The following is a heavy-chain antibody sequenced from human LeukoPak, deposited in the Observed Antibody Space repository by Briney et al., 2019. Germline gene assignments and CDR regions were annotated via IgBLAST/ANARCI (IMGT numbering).Heavy chain of an antibody. CDR3: VTDPFGESPVY. J-gene: IGHJ4*02. CDR1: GFAFTNNA. D-gene: IGHD3-10*01. Sequence: GGSLRLSCAVSGFAFTNNAMHWVRQAPGKGLEWVALISYDGSDKYYADSVKGPFTISRDNSKNTLYLQMNSLRREDTAVYYCVTDPFGESPVYWGQGTLVTVSS. V-gene: IGHV3-30-3*01. CDR2: ISYDGSDK.